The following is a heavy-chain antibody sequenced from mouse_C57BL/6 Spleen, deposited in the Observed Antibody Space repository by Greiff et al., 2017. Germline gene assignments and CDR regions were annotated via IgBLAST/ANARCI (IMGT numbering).Heavy chain of an antibody. CDR3: AREGSSEGHYCAMGY. Sequence: QVQLQQPGAELVRPGSPVKLSCKASGYTFTSYWMHWVKQRPIQGLEWIGNIDPSDSETHYNQKFKDKATLTVDKSSSTAYMQLSSLTSEDSAVYYCAREGSSEGHYCAMGYWGQGASVTVSS. D-gene: IGHD3-2*02. CDR2: IDPSDSET. J-gene: IGHJ4*01. CDR1: GYTFTSYW. V-gene: IGHV1-52*01.